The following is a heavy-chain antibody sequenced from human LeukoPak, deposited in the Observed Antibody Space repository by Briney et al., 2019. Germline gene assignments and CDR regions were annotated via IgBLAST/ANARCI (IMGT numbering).Heavy chain of an antibody. CDR2: IKQDGSEK. D-gene: IGHD4-17*01. CDR3: ARVVVGKSYGDYDYYYYYYMDV. J-gene: IGHJ6*03. Sequence: GGSLRLSCAASEFTFSSYWMSWVRQAPGKGLEWVANIKQDGSEKYYVDSVKGRFTISRDNAKNSLYLQMNSLRAEDTAVYYRARVVVGKSYGDYDYYYYYYMDVWGKGTTVTVSS. V-gene: IGHV3-7*01. CDR1: EFTFSSYW.